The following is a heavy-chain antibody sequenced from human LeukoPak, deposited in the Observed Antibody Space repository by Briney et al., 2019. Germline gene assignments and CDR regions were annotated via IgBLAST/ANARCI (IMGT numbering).Heavy chain of an antibody. D-gene: IGHD3-22*01. Sequence: PGGSLRLSCAASGFTFSSYAMSWVRQAPGKGLEWVSAISGSGGSTYYADSVKGRFTISRDNSKNTLYLQMNSLRAEDTAVYYCAKDWDFYDSSGPQYFQHWGQGTLVTVSS. CDR2: ISGSGGST. V-gene: IGHV3-23*01. CDR3: AKDWDFYDSSGPQYFQH. CDR1: GFTFSSYA. J-gene: IGHJ1*01.